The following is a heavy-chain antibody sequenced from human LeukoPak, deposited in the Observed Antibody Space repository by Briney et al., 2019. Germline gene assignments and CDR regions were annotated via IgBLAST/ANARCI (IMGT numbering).Heavy chain of an antibody. CDR1: GGSISSNSYY. CDR2: IKQDGSEK. Sequence: ETLSLTCAVSGGSISSNSYYWGWIRQPPGKGLEWVANIKQDGSEKYYVDSVKGRFTISRDNAKNSLYLQMNSLRAEDTAVYYCARVYDYVWGSYRDSWGQGTLVTVSS. V-gene: IGHV3-7*01. D-gene: IGHD3-16*02. J-gene: IGHJ4*02. CDR3: ARVYDYVWGSYRDS.